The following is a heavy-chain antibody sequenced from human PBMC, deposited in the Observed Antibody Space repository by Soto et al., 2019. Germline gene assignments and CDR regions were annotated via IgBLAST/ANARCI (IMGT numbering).Heavy chain of an antibody. V-gene: IGHV3-7*03. Sequence: GGSLRLSCAASGFIFSTYWMTWVRQAPGRALEWVANIKEDGSEKSYVDSVEGRFTISRDNAKNSLYLEMNSLRAEDTAVYYCGRDSGYESLTGYQHFDYWGQGTLVTVSS. J-gene: IGHJ4*02. CDR3: GRDSGYESLTGYQHFDY. D-gene: IGHD3-9*01. CDR2: IKEDGSEK. CDR1: GFIFSTYW.